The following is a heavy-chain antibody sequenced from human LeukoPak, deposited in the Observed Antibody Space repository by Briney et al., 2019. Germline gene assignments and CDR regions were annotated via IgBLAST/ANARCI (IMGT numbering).Heavy chain of an antibody. D-gene: IGHD5-24*01. V-gene: IGHV1-8*02. CDR3: ARDLSGNRDDYNSVGY. J-gene: IGHJ4*02. CDR2: MNPNSGNT. Sequence: ASVKVSCKASGYTFTGYYMHWVRQAPGQGLEWMGWMNPNSGNTGYAQKFQGRVTMTRNTSISTAYMELSSLRSEDTAVYYCARDLSGNRDDYNSVGYWGQGTLVTVSS. CDR1: GYTFTGYY.